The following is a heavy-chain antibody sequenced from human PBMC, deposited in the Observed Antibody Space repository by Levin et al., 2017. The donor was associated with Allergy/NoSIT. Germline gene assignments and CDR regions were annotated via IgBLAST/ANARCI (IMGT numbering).Heavy chain of an antibody. J-gene: IGHJ3*02. V-gene: IGHV4-39*07. Sequence: PSETLSLTCTVSGGSISSSSYYWGWIRQPPGKGLEWIGSIYYSGSTYYNPSLKSRVTISVDTSKNQFSLKLSSVTAADTAVYYCARDLEQWLVRGCAFDIWGQGTMVTVSS. CDR3: ARDLEQWLVRGCAFDI. D-gene: IGHD6-19*01. CDR2: IYYSGST. CDR1: GGSISSSSYY.